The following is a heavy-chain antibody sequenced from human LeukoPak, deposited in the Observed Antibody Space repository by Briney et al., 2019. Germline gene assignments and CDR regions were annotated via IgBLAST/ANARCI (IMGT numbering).Heavy chain of an antibody. D-gene: IGHD6-19*01. CDR3: AKDSVGVAGPDY. CDR1: GFTFSSCA. J-gene: IGHJ4*02. CDR2: ISTAGGST. Sequence: GGSLRLSCAASGFTFSSCAMSWVRQAPGKGLEWVSTISTAGGSTYFADSVKGRFTVSRDNFKNTLYMQMNSLRAEDTGVYYCAKDSVGVAGPDYWGQGTLVTVSS. V-gene: IGHV3-23*01.